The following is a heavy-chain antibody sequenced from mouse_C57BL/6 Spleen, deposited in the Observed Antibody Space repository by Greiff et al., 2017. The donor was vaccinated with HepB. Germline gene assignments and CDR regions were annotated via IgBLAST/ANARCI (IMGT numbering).Heavy chain of an antibody. J-gene: IGHJ1*03. CDR2: ISYDGSN. CDR1: GYSITSGYY. D-gene: IGHD1-1*01. CDR3: ARGGYYGSSGPWYFDV. V-gene: IGHV3-6*01. Sequence: EVKLLESGPGLVKPSQSLSLTCSVTGYSITSGYYWNWIRQFPGNKLEWMGYISYDGSNNYNPSLKNRISITRDTSKNQFFLKLNSVTTEDTATYYCARGGYYGSSGPWYFDVWGTGTTVTVSS.